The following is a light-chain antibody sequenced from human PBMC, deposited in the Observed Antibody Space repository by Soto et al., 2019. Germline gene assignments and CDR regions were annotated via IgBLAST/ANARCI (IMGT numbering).Light chain of an antibody. J-gene: IGLJ2*01. Sequence: QSVLTQSPSVSAAPGQKVTISCSGSSSNIGNNYVSWYQQLPGTAPKLLIYDNNKRPSGIPDRFSGSKSGTSGTLDITGLQTWDEADYYCATWDGSLPGEVFGGGTQLTVL. CDR3: ATWDGSLPGEV. CDR2: DNN. V-gene: IGLV1-51*01. CDR1: SSNIGNNY.